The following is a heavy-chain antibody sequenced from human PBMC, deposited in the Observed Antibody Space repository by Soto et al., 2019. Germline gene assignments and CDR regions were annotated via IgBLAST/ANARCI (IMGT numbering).Heavy chain of an antibody. D-gene: IGHD3-9*01. Sequence: PCETLSLTCTVSGVSVSNGNYYWSWIRQSPGKGLEWIGYVYYTGATNYKSSLKSRVTVSVDTSKNQFSLQLNSVTAADTAVYSRATMNILAGHAFDFWGQGTMVTVS. CDR3: ATMNILAGHAFDF. V-gene: IGHV4-61*01. CDR1: GVSVSNGNYY. J-gene: IGHJ3*01. CDR2: VYYTGAT.